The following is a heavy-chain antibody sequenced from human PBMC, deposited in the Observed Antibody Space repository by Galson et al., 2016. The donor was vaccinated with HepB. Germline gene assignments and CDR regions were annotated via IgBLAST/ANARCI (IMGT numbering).Heavy chain of an antibody. CDR1: GFTFNNYA. CDR2: ITSGGTT. J-gene: IGHJ4*02. Sequence: SLRLSCAASGFTFNNYAMNWVRQAPGRGLEWVSSITSGGTTYYADSVKGRFTISRDNSKNTQYLQMGSLRAEDTALYFCARDSGLLCSGDNCLRGSFDSWGQGSLVTVSS. V-gene: IGHV3-23*01. D-gene: IGHD2-15*01. CDR3: ARDSGLLCSGDNCLRGSFDS.